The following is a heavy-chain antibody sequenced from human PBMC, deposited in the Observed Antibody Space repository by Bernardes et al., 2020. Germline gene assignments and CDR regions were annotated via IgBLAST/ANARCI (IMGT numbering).Heavy chain of an antibody. CDR3: TRDGIFGVVISYFDY. J-gene: IGHJ4*02. CDR1: GFTFGDYA. V-gene: IGHV3-49*03. CDR2: IRSKAYGGTT. Sequence: GGSLRLSCTASGFTFGDYAMSWFRQAPGKGLEWVGFIRSKAYGGTTEYAASVKGRFTISRDDSKSIAYLQMNSLKTEDTAVYYCTRDGIFGVVISYFDYWGQGTLVTVSS. D-gene: IGHD3-3*01.